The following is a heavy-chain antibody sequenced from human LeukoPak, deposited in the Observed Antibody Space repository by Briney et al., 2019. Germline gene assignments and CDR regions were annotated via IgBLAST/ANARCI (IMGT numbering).Heavy chain of an antibody. CDR2: INHSGST. CDR1: GGSFSGYY. CDR3: ARFALWFGEPFDP. D-gene: IGHD3-10*01. J-gene: IGHJ5*02. Sequence: SETLSLTCAVYGGSFSGYYWSWIRQPPGKGLEWIGEINHSGSTNYNPSLKSRVTISVDTSKNQFSLKLSSVTAADTAVYYCARFALWFGEPFDPWGQGTLVTVSS. V-gene: IGHV4-34*01.